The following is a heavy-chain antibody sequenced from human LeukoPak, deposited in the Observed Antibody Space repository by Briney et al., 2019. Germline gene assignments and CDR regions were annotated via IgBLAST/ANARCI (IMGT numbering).Heavy chain of an antibody. CDR3: ARASDTYYYDSSGSPHFDY. D-gene: IGHD3-22*01. V-gene: IGHV3-48*03. Sequence: GGSLRLSCADSGFTFSSYEMNWVRQAPGKGLEWVSYISSSGSTIYYADSVKGRFTISRDNAKNSLYLQMNSLRAEDTAVYYCARASDTYYYDSSGSPHFDYWGQGTLVTVSS. CDR2: ISSSGSTI. CDR1: GFTFSSYE. J-gene: IGHJ4*02.